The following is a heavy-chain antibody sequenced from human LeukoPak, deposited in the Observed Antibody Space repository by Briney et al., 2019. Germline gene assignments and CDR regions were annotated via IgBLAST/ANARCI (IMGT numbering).Heavy chain of an antibody. CDR3: ARDEKDSGAYHLGHYFDY. D-gene: IGHD2-15*01. V-gene: IGHV3-21*01. CDR2: ISSTDTYT. Sequence: GESLRLSCAASGFFFSSYSMNWVRQAPGKGLEWVSSISSTDTYTYYADSVKGRFTISRDNAKNSLHLQMNSLRAEDTAIYYCARDEKDSGAYHLGHYFDYWGQGTRVTVSS. J-gene: IGHJ4*02. CDR1: GFFFSSYS.